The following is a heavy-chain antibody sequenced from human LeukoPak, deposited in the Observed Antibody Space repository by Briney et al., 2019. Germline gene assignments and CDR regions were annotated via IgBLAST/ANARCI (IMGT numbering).Heavy chain of an antibody. Sequence: PGGSLRLSCAASGFTFNSYTMHWVRQAPGKGLEYVSAITSNGGSTYYANSVKGRFTISRDNSKNTLYLQMGSLRAEDMAVYYCARRGAVSGGSDYWGQGTLVTVSS. CDR2: ITSNGGST. V-gene: IGHV3-64*01. J-gene: IGHJ4*02. CDR1: GFTFNSYT. CDR3: ARRGAVSGGSDY. D-gene: IGHD3-16*01.